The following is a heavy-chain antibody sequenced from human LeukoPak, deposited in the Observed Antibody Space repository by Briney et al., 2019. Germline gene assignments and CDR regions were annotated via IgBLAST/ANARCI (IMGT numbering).Heavy chain of an antibody. CDR1: GYTFTGYY. D-gene: IGHD6-19*01. CDR3: AREEYSSGWYHYYYMDV. J-gene: IGHJ6*03. Sequence: ASVKVSCKASGYTFTGYYMHWVRQAPGQGLEWMGRINPNSGGTNYAQKFQGRVTMTRDTSISTAYMELSRLRSDDTAVYYCAREEYSSGWYHYYYMDVWGKGTTVTVSS. V-gene: IGHV1-2*06. CDR2: INPNSGGT.